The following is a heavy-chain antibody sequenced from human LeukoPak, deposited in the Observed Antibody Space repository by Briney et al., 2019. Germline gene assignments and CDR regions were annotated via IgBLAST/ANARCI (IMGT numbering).Heavy chain of an antibody. CDR2: ISYHGSDK. D-gene: IGHD5-18*01. Sequence: HPGGSLRLSCAASGFTFRSYGMHWVRQAPGKGLEWVAVISYHGSDKYYADSVKGRFTISRDNSKNTLYLQIYSLRTEDTAVYYCANGVGLWATNYFNYWGQGTLVTVSS. CDR3: ANGVGLWATNYFNY. V-gene: IGHV3-30*18. CDR1: GFTFRSYG. J-gene: IGHJ4*02.